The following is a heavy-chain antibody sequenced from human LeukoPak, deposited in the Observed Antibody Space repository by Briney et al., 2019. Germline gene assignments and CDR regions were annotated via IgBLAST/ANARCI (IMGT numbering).Heavy chain of an antibody. J-gene: IGHJ4*02. CDR1: GFTFNNYP. D-gene: IGHD1-26*01. CDR3: AKENPVGGTNYFDY. Sequence: GGSLRLSCAASGFTFNNYPMSWVRQAPGKGLEWVSAITSSGDSTYYADSVRGRFTISRDNSENTLYLQMNTLRAEDRAVYYCAKENPVGGTNYFDYWGQGTLVTVSS. V-gene: IGHV3-23*01. CDR2: ITSSGDST.